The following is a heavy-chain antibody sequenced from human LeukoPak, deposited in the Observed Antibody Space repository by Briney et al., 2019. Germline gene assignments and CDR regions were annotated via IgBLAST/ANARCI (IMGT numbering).Heavy chain of an antibody. V-gene: IGHV3-21*01. Sequence: GRSLRLSCAASGFTFSSYSMNWVRQAPGKGLEWVASTSSSSSYIHYADSVKGRFTISRDNAKNSLYLQMNSLRAEDTAVYYCARDWRFGLLFDYWGQGTLVTVSS. CDR2: TSSSSSYI. J-gene: IGHJ4*02. CDR3: ARDWRFGLLFDY. CDR1: GFTFSSYS. D-gene: IGHD3-10*01.